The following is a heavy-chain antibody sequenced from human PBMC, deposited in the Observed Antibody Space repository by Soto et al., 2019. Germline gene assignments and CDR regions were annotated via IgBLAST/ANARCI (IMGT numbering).Heavy chain of an antibody. Sequence: LSLTCTVSGGSISSYYWSWIRQPPGKGLEWIGYIYYSGSTNYNPSLKSRVTISVDTSKNQFSLKLSSVTAADTAVYYCARDSNWNFRWFDPWGQGTLVTVSS. CDR1: GGSISSYY. CDR3: ARDSNWNFRWFDP. D-gene: IGHD1-7*01. V-gene: IGHV4-59*01. J-gene: IGHJ5*02. CDR2: IYYSGST.